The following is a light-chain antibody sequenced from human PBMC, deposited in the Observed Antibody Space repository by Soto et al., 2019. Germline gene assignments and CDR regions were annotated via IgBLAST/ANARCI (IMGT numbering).Light chain of an antibody. CDR3: QHYMT. V-gene: IGKV3-15*01. CDR1: QSVSSN. CDR2: CAS. J-gene: IGKJ1*01. Sequence: EIVMTQSPATLSVSTGERATLSCRASQSVSSNLAWYQQKPGQAPRLLIYCASTRATGIPARFSGSGSGTDFTTTLSGQQSDDFCDYYCQHYMTFGQGTRVDIK.